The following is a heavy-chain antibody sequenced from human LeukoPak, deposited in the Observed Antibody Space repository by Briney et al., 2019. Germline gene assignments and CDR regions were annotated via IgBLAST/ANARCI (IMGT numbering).Heavy chain of an antibody. V-gene: IGHV4-61*02. CDR1: GGSISSGSYY. J-gene: IGHJ4*02. CDR2: IYTSGST. CDR3: ARVVRPTYCSSTSCYALAAAVTSRSYYFDY. D-gene: IGHD2-2*01. Sequence: SETLSLTCTVSGGSISSGSYYWSWIRQPAGKGLEWIGRIYTSGSTNYNPSLKSRVTISVDTSKNQFSLKLSSVTAADTAVYYCARVVRPTYCSSTSCYALAAAVTSRSYYFDYWGQGTLVTVSS.